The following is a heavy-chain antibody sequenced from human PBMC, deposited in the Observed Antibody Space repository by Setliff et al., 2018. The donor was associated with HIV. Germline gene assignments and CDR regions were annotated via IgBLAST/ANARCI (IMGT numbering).Heavy chain of an antibody. D-gene: IGHD2-2*01. Sequence: SETLSLTCTVSGGSISSGNYYWSWIRQPAGKGLEWIGRIYTSGSTNYNPSLKSRVTMSVDTSKNQFSLKLSSVTAADTAVYYCARGFDYAQRPPLYYFDYWGQGTLVTVSS. CDR3: ARGFDYAQRPPLYYFDY. CDR1: GGSISSGNYY. J-gene: IGHJ4*02. V-gene: IGHV4-61*02. CDR2: IYTSGST.